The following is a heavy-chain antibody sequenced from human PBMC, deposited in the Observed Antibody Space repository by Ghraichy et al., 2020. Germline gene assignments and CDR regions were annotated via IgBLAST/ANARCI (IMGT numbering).Heavy chain of an antibody. J-gene: IGHJ4*02. CDR2: ISRSGGTT. V-gene: IGHV3-23*01. Sequence: GESLNISCAASGFTFSTYAMNWVRQAPGKGLEWVSAISRSGGTTYYADSVKGRFTVSRDNSKNTLYLQMNSLSAEDTAVYYCAKAYCGGDCSSPPPDYWGQGILVIVSS. CDR3: AKAYCGGDCSSPPPDY. D-gene: IGHD2-21*02. CDR1: GFTFSTYA.